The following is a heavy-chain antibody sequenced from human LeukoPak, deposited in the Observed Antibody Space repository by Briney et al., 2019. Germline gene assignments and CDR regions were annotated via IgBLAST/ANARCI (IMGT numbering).Heavy chain of an antibody. D-gene: IGHD6-13*01. CDR3: AKSPGYYNWFDP. Sequence: GESLRLSCAASGFTFDDYAMHWVRQAPGKGLEWVSGISWNSGSIGYADSVKGRFTISRDNAKNSLYLQMNSLRAEDTALYYCAKSPGYYNWFDPWGQGTLVTVSS. J-gene: IGHJ5*02. CDR2: ISWNSGSI. CDR1: GFTFDDYA. V-gene: IGHV3-9*01.